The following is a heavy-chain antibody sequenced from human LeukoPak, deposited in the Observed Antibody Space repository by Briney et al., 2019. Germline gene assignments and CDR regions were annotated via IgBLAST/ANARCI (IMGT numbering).Heavy chain of an antibody. CDR1: GYTFTSYD. V-gene: IGHV1-8*01. CDR2: MNPNSGNT. Sequence: ASVTVSCKASGYTFTSYDINWVRQATGQGLEWMGWMNPNSGNTGYAQKFQGRVTMTRNTSISTAYMELSSLRSEDTAVYYCARDEGRITIFGVVIKRGLFDPWGQGTLVTVSS. D-gene: IGHD3-3*01. CDR3: ARDEGRITIFGVVIKRGLFDP. J-gene: IGHJ5*02.